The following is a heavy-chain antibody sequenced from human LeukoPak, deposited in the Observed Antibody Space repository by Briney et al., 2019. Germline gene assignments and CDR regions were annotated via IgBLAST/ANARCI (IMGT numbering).Heavy chain of an antibody. J-gene: IGHJ4*02. Sequence: ASVKVSCKASGYIFTSYYMHWVRQAPGQGLAWMGWISAYNGNTNYAQKLQGRVTMTTDTSTSTAYMELRSLRSDDTAVYYCARAADIYYDSSGYYLPIDYWGQGTLVTVSS. CDR3: ARAADIYYDSSGYYLPIDY. D-gene: IGHD3-22*01. CDR1: GYIFTSYY. V-gene: IGHV1-18*01. CDR2: ISAYNGNT.